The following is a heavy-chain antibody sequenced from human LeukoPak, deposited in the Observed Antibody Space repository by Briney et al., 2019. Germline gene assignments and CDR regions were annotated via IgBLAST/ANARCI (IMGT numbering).Heavy chain of an antibody. CDR2: ISSGGST. D-gene: IGHD5-24*01. Sequence: GESLRLSCAASGFTVRSNYMSWVRQAPGKGLEWASVISSGGSTYCADSVKGQFTISRDSSKNTLYLQMKSLRAEDTALYYCSRDRMGTKSFDYWGQGTLVTVSS. J-gene: IGHJ4*02. V-gene: IGHV3-66*01. CDR3: SRDRMGTKSFDY. CDR1: GFTVRSNY.